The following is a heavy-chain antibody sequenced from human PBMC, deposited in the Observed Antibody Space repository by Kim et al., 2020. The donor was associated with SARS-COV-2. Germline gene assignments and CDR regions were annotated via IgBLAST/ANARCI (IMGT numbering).Heavy chain of an antibody. Sequence: GGSTYYADSVKGRFTISRDNSKNSLYLQMNSLRTEDTALYYCAKDIPTDYWGQGTLVTVSS. CDR2: GGST. CDR3: AKDIPTDY. J-gene: IGHJ4*02. V-gene: IGHV3-43*01.